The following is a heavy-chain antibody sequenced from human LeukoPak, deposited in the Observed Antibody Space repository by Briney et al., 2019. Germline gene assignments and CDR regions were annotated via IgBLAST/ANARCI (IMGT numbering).Heavy chain of an antibody. CDR1: GFTFSSYG. D-gene: IGHD6-13*01. CDR2: IRYDGSNK. Sequence: GRSLRLSCTASGFTFSSYGMHWVRQAPGKGLEWVAFIRYDGSNKYYADSVKGRFTISRDNSKNTLYLQMNSLRAEDTAVYYCAGIAAAGTTHWGQGTLVTVSS. CDR3: AGIAAAGTTH. J-gene: IGHJ4*02. V-gene: IGHV3-30*02.